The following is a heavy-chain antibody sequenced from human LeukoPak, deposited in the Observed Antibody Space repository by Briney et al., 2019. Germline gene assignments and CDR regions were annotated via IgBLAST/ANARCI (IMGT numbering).Heavy chain of an antibody. CDR2: ISSSSSYI. Sequence: GGSLRLSCAASGFTFSDYYMSWIRQAPGKGLEWVSSISSSSSYIYYADSVKGRFTISRDNAKNSLYLQMNSLRAEDTAVYYCARESGTYSIYAFDIWGQGTMVTVSS. V-gene: IGHV3-11*06. CDR3: ARESGTYSIYAFDI. D-gene: IGHD6-13*01. CDR1: GFTFSDYY. J-gene: IGHJ3*02.